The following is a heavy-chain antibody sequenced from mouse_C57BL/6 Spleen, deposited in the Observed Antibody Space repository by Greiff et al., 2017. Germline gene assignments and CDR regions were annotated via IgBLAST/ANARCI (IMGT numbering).Heavy chain of an antibody. J-gene: IGHJ1*01. V-gene: IGHV5-9*01. CDR3: TRHVSSV. CDR2: ISGGGGNT. CDR1: GFTFSSYT. Sequence: EVQGVESGGGLVKPGGSLKLSCAASGFTFSSYTMSWVRQTPEKRLEWVATISGGGGNTYYPDSVKGRITISRDNAKNTLYLQMSSLRSEDTALYYCTRHVSSVW. D-gene: IGHD1-1*01.